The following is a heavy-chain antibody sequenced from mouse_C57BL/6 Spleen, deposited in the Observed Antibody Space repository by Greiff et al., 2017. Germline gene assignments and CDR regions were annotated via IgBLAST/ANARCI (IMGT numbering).Heavy chain of an antibody. CDR2: INYDGSST. J-gene: IGHJ1*03. CDR1: GFTFSDYY. Sequence: EVQLVESEGGLVQPGSSMKLSCTASGFTFSDYYLAWVRQVPEKGLEWVANINYDGSSTYYLDSLKSRFIISRDNAKNILYLQMSSLKSEDTATDYCARGLGRWYFDVWGTGTTVTVSS. V-gene: IGHV5-16*01. CDR3: ARGLGRWYFDV. D-gene: IGHD4-1*01.